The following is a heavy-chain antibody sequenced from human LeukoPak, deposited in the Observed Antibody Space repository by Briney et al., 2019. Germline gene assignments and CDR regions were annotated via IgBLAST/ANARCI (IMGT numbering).Heavy chain of an antibody. Sequence: PGGSLRLSCAASGFTFSSYSMNWVRQAPGKGLEWVSSISSSSSYIYYADSVKGRFTISRDNAKNSLYLQMNSLRAEDTAVYYCARDKLKNLYSSFDYWGQGTLVTVSS. CDR3: ARDKLKNLYSSFDY. CDR1: GFTFSSYS. V-gene: IGHV3-21*01. J-gene: IGHJ4*02. CDR2: ISSSSSYI. D-gene: IGHD6-13*01.